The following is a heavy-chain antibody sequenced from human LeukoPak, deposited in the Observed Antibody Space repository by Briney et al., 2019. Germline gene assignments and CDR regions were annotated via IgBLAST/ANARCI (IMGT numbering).Heavy chain of an antibody. J-gene: IGHJ4*02. CDR3: ARHPRGPAAISGGGWIDY. D-gene: IGHD2-2*02. Sequence: PSETLSLTCTVSGGSISSSSYYWGWIRQPPGKGLEWIGSIYYSGSTYYNPSLKSRVTISVDTSKNQFSLKLSSVTAADTAVYYCARHPRGPAAISGGGWIDYWGQGTLVTVSS. CDR1: GGSISSSSYY. CDR2: IYYSGST. V-gene: IGHV4-39*01.